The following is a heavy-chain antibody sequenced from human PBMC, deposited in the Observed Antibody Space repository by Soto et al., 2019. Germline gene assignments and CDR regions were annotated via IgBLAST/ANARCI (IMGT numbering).Heavy chain of an antibody. CDR1: GFTFENFS. D-gene: IGHD1-26*01. V-gene: IGHV3-23*01. J-gene: IGHJ5*02. Sequence: GGSLRLSCAASGFTFENFSMNWVRQAPGQGLEWISSISESGSKKYYADSVKGRFTISRDNSKSTVYLELNNLSAEDTAVYHCAKNQGVELVPLATVDWFDPWGQGSVVTVSS. CDR2: ISESGSKK. CDR3: AKNQGVELVPLATVDWFDP.